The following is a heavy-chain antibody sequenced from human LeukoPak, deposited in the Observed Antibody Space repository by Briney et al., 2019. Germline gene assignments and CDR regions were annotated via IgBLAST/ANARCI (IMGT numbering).Heavy chain of an antibody. CDR2: ISNSGTT. D-gene: IGHD6-13*01. CDR3: ARDNRGIASPGTDF. V-gene: IGHV4-61*01. CDR1: CASVSWCSYY. J-gene: IGHJ4*02. Sequence: SETLSLTCTVSCASVSWCSYYWSWIRQPPGKTLEWIAYISNSGTTNYNPSLKSRVTISLDTSKNQFSLRLSSVTAADTAVYYCARDNRGIASPGTDFGGQGTLVTVSS.